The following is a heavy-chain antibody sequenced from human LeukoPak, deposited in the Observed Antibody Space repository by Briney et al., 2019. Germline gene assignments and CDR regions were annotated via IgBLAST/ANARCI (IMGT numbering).Heavy chain of an antibody. J-gene: IGHJ5*01. CDR3: VKEEDSSGWYSDS. Sequence: GGSLRLSCAASGFTFSSYSMSWVRQAPGKGLEWVSSISGSATYTYYAGSVMGRFTISRDNPKNTVYLQMNSLGVEDTAIYFCVKEEDSSGWYSDSWGQGTRVTVSA. D-gene: IGHD6-19*01. CDR2: ISGSATYT. V-gene: IGHV3-23*01. CDR1: GFTFSSYS.